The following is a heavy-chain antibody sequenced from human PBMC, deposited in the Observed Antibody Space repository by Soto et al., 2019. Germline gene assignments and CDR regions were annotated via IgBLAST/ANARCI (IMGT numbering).Heavy chain of an antibody. J-gene: IGHJ4*02. D-gene: IGHD4-17*01. Sequence: GESLKISCKGSGYNFTIYWIGWVRQTPGKGLEWMGVIYPGDSDTRYSPSFQGRVTISADKSISTAYLQWSSLTASDTAVYYCARQDGDGLYYFDYWGQGTLVTVSS. CDR3: ARQDGDGLYYFDY. V-gene: IGHV5-51*01. CDR1: GYNFTIYW. CDR2: IYPGDSDT.